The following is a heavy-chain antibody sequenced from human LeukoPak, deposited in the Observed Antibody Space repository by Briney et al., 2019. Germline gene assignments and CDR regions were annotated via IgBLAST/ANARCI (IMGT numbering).Heavy chain of an antibody. CDR2: IYPGDSDT. CDR3: ARAIGRTSRWYEY. J-gene: IGHJ4*02. Sequence: GESLKISCKGSGYSFTSYWIGWVRQMPGKGLEWMGTIYPGDSDTRYNPSFQGQVTISVDESINTAHLQWSSLKASDTAMYYCARAIGRTSRWYEYWGQGTMVTVSS. CDR1: GYSFTSYW. V-gene: IGHV5-51*01. D-gene: IGHD6-19*01.